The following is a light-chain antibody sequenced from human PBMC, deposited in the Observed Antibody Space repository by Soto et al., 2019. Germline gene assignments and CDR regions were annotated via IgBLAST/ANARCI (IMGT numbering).Light chain of an antibody. CDR1: QSISSW. J-gene: IGKJ1*01. Sequence: DIQLTQSPSTLSASVGDRVTITCRASQSISSWLAWYQQKPGKAPKFLIYKTSNLESGVPSRFSGSVSGTEFTLTISSLQPDDFATYYCQYYNNYCWTFGQGTKVEIK. V-gene: IGKV1-5*03. CDR3: QYYNNYCWT. CDR2: KTS.